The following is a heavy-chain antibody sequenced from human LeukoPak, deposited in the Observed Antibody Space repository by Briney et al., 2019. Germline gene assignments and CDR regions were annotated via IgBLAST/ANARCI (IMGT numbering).Heavy chain of an antibody. J-gene: IGHJ3*02. CDR2: MNPNSGNI. Sequence: ASVKVSCKASGYTFISYDINWVRQATGQGLEWMGWMNPNSGNIGYAQKFQGRVTMTEDTSTDTAYMELSSLRSEDTAVYYCATRVATMIVVSGAFDIWGQGTMVTVSS. V-gene: IGHV1-8*01. CDR3: ATRVATMIVVSGAFDI. CDR1: GYTFISYD. D-gene: IGHD3-22*01.